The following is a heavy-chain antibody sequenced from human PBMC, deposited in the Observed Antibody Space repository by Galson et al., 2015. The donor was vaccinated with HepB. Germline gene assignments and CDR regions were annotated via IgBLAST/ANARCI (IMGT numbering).Heavy chain of an antibody. CDR3: ANGLGSAITFGGVIVDLDY. D-gene: IGHD3-16*02. Sequence: SLRLSCAASGFTFSRCAMSWVRQAPGKGLEWVSSISVSGSRTYYADSVEGRFTISRDDSNNTVYLQMNSLRAEDTAVYYCANGLGSAITFGGVIVDLDYWGQGTLVTVSS. J-gene: IGHJ4*02. V-gene: IGHV3-23*01. CDR1: GFTFSRCA. CDR2: ISVSGSRT.